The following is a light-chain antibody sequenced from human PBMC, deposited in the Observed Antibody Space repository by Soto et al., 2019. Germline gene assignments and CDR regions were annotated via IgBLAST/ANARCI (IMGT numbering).Light chain of an antibody. V-gene: IGKV3-20*01. J-gene: IGKJ2*01. CDR2: GAS. Sequence: EIVLTQSPGTLSLSPGERATLSCRASQSVSSSYLAWYQQKPGQAPRLLIYGASIRATGIPARFSGTGSGTDFTLTISRLEPEDFAVYYCQQYGSSPPTFGQGTKLEIK. CDR3: QQYGSSPPT. CDR1: QSVSSSY.